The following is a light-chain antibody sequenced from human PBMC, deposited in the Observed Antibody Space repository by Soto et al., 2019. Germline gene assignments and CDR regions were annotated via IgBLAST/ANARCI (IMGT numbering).Light chain of an antibody. Sequence: DIVMTQSPDSLAVSLGERATINCKSSQSVLSTSNNRNYLAWYQHKPGQPPKLLVSWASTRESGVPDRFSGSGSGTDFTLTISSLQAEDAAVYYCQQYYTTPHTFDQGTKVEIK. CDR2: WAS. CDR1: QSVLSTSNNRNY. J-gene: IGKJ1*01. CDR3: QQYYTTPHT. V-gene: IGKV4-1*01.